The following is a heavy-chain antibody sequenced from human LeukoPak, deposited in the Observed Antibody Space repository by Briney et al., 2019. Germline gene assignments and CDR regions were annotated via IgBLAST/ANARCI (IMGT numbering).Heavy chain of an antibody. CDR1: GFTYSSYS. CDR3: ARDRVGYPKYYFDY. Sequence: GGSLRLSCAASGFTYSSYSMNWVRQAPGKGLEWVSYVSSSSSAIYYADSVKGRFTISRDNAKNSLYLQMNSLTDDDTAVYYCARDRVGYPKYYFDYWGQGTLVTVSS. D-gene: IGHD5-12*01. CDR2: VSSSSSAI. V-gene: IGHV3-48*02. J-gene: IGHJ4*02.